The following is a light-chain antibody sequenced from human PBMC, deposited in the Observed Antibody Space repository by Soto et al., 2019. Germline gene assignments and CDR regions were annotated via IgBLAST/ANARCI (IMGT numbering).Light chain of an antibody. CDR1: KDISNL. CDR3: QRSENLPTVT. CDR2: DAS. Sequence: IQLTQSPSSISASVGDRVTITCQTSKDISNLLKWYQQKPGKAHKLIIYDASILETGVPSRISGSGSGTDFTFTINSLQPEDIATHYCQRSENLPTVTFGQGTKVDIK. V-gene: IGKV1-33*01. J-gene: IGKJ5*01.